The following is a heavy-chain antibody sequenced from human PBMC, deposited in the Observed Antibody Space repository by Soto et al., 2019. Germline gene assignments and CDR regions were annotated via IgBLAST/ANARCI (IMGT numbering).Heavy chain of an antibody. J-gene: IGHJ6*02. Sequence: GGSLRLSCAASGFTVSSNYMSWVRQAPGKGLEWVSVIYSGGSTYYADSVKGRFTISRDNSKNTLYLQMNSLRAEDTAVYYCARVLPTYYYGMDVWDQGTTVTVSS. CDR3: ARVLPTYYYGMDV. CDR1: GFTVSSNY. D-gene: IGHD3-16*01. CDR2: IYSGGST. V-gene: IGHV3-53*01.